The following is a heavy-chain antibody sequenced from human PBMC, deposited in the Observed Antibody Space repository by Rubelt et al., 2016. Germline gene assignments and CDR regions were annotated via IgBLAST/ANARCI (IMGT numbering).Heavy chain of an antibody. V-gene: IGHV3-48*02. CDR3: ARRTGHSGCPDD. CDR1: GFTFSSYS. CDR2: ISSSSSTI. Sequence: EVQLVESGGGLVQPGGSLRLSCAASGFTFSSYSMNWVRQAPGKGLEWVSYISSSSSTIYYADSVKCRFTISCDNAKNSLDLQMNSLRDEDTAVYYCARRTGHSGCPDDWGQGTLVTVSS. D-gene: IGHD5-12*01. J-gene: IGHJ4*02.